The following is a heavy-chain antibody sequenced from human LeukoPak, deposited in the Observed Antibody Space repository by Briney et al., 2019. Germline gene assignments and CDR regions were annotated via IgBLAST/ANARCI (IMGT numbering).Heavy chain of an antibody. CDR3: EKAGRRNLYGMDV. J-gene: IGHJ6*04. Sequence: GGSLRLSCAASGFTFSSYAMSWVRQAPGKGLEWVSAISGSGGSTYYADSVKGRFTISRDNSKNTLYLQMNSLRAEDTAVYYCEKAGRRNLYGMDVWGKGPTVTVSS. CDR1: GFTFSSYA. CDR2: ISGSGGST. D-gene: IGHD1-14*01. V-gene: IGHV3-23*01.